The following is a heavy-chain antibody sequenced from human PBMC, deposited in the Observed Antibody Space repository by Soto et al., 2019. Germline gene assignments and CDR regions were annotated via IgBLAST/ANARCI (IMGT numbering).Heavy chain of an antibody. CDR1: GGSFSGYY. CDR3: ARDNGDAFDI. Sequence: PSETLSLTCAVYGGSFSGYYWSWIRQPPGKGLEWIGEINHSGSTNYNPSLKSRVTISVDTSKNQFSLKLSSVTAADTAVYYCARDNGDAFDIWSQGTMV. CDR2: INHSGST. V-gene: IGHV4-34*01. J-gene: IGHJ3*02. D-gene: IGHD2-8*01.